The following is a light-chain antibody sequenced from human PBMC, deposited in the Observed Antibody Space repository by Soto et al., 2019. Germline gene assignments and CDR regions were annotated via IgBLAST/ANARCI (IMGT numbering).Light chain of an antibody. Sequence: EIVLTQSPGTLSLSPGERATLSCRASQSVSSTYLAWYQQKPGQAPRLLIYGASSRATGIPDRFSGSGSGTDFTLTISRLEPEDFAVYYCQQYGSSLWTFGQGTKLESK. CDR1: QSVSSTY. V-gene: IGKV3-20*01. CDR2: GAS. CDR3: QQYGSSLWT. J-gene: IGKJ1*01.